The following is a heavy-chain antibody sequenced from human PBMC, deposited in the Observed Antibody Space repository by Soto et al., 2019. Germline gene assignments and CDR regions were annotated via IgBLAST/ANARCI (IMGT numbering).Heavy chain of an antibody. CDR2: ISAYNGNT. J-gene: IGHJ6*03. CDR1: GYTFTSYG. Sequence: QVQLVQSGAEVKKPAASVKVSCKASGYTFTSYGISWVRQAPGQGLEWMGWISAYNGNTNYAQKLQGRVTMTTDTSTSTAYMELRSLRSDDTAVYYCARVVYGDYGQNYYYYMDVWGKGTTVTVSS. D-gene: IGHD4-17*01. CDR3: ARVVYGDYGQNYYYYMDV. V-gene: IGHV1-18*01.